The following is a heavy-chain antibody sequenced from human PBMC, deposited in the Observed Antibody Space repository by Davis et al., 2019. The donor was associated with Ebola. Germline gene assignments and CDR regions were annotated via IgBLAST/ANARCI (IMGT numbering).Heavy chain of an antibody. V-gene: IGHV3-74*01. J-gene: IGHJ5*02. CDR1: GFTITNYW. CDR2: IKSDGST. Sequence: GESLKISCAASGFTITNYWTHWVRQAPGKGLVWVSRIKSDGSTIYADSVKGRFTISRDNAKTTLYLQMNSLRVEDTAVYYCARVGYGDYWRWFDPWGQGTLVTVSS. CDR3: ARVGYGDYWRWFDP. D-gene: IGHD4-17*01.